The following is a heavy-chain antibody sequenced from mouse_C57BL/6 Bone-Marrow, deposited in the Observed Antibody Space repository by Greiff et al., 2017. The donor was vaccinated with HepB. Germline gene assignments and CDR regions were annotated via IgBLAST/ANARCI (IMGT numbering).Heavy chain of an antibody. D-gene: IGHD1-1*01. Sequence: QVQLQQPGAELVRPGTSVKLSCKASGYTFTSYWMHWVKQRPGQGLEWIGVIDPSDSYTNYNQKFKGKATLTVDTSSSTAYMQLSSLTSEDSAVYYCATTVVAHFDDWGQGTTLTVSS. CDR3: ATTVVAHFDD. V-gene: IGHV1-59*01. CDR1: GYTFTSYW. J-gene: IGHJ2*01. CDR2: IDPSDSYT.